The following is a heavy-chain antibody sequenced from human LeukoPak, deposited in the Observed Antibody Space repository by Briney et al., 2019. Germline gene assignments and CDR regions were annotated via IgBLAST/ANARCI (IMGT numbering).Heavy chain of an antibody. CDR1: GFTFSSYA. D-gene: IGHD6-19*01. CDR3: AKDHGWLAHD. J-gene: IGHJ4*02. V-gene: IGHV3-23*01. CDR2: INAGGGST. Sequence: GGSLRLSCAASGFTFSSYAMSWVRQAPGKRLEWVSAINAGGGSTYYADSVKGRFTISRDNSKNTLYLQINSLRVEDTAVYYCAKDHGWLAHDWGQGTLVTVSS.